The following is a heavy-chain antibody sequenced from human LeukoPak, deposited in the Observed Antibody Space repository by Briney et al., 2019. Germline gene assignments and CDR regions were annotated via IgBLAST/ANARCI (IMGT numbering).Heavy chain of an antibody. V-gene: IGHV1-69*05. J-gene: IGHJ5*02. CDR3: ARRVDYYDSSGRHEGDWFDP. D-gene: IGHD3-22*01. CDR1: GGTFSSYA. Sequence: SAKDSCKASGGTFSSYAISWVRQAPGQGGEWMGGIIPIFGTANYAQKFQGRDTITTDESTSTAYIELSSLRSEDTAVYYCARRVDYYDSSGRHEGDWFDPWGQGTLVTVSS. CDR2: IIPIFGTA.